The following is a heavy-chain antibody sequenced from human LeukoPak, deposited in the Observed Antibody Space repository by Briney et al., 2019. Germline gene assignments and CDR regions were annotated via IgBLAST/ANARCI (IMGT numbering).Heavy chain of an antibody. CDR1: GFTFSSYA. D-gene: IGHD3-10*01. V-gene: IGHV3-23*01. CDR2: ISGSGGST. CDR3: AKDLGYYGSITYFDY. Sequence: GGSLRLSCAASGFTFSSYAMSWVCQAPGKGLEWVSAISGSGGSTYYADSVKGRFTISRDNSKNTLYLQMNSLRAEDTAVYYCAKDLGYYGSITYFDYWGQGTLVTVSS. J-gene: IGHJ4*02.